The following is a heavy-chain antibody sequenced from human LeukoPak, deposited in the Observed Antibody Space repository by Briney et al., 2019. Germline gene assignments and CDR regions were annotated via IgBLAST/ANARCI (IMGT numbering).Heavy chain of an antibody. D-gene: IGHD3-22*01. CDR3: ARGLLTYYYDSSGYYYYYYMDV. CDR1: GASISSHY. V-gene: IGHV4-4*09. J-gene: IGHJ6*03. CDR2: IYTSGST. Sequence: SETLSLTCTVSGASISSHYWSWIRQPPGKGLEWIGYIYTSGSTNYNPSLKSRVTISVDTSKNQFSLKLSSVTAADTAVYYCARGLLTYYYDSSGYYYYYYMDVWGKGTTVTVSS.